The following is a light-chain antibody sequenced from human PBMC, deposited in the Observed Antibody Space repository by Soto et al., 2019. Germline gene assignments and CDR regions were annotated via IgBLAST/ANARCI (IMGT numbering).Light chain of an antibody. Sequence: QSVLTQPASVPASPWQSITISCTGTGSDIGAYNSVSWYQQHPGKAPKLIVFQVSFRPSAVSDRFSGSKSDNTASLTISGLQTEDEAHYFCLSSTTSSTFVFGTGTKVTVL. CDR1: GSDIGAYNS. V-gene: IGLV2-14*01. J-gene: IGLJ1*01. CDR2: QVS. CDR3: LSSTTSSTFV.